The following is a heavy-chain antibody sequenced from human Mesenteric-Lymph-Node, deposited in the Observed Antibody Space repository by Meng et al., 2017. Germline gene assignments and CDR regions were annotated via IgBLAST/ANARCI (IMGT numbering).Heavy chain of an antibody. V-gene: IGHV1-2*06. Sequence: ASVKVSCKASGYTFTGYYMHWVRQAPGQGLEWMGRINPNSGGTNYAQKFQGRVTMTRDTSISTAYMELSRLRSDDTAVYYCARDDYDVSHEEYFALWGQGTLVTVSS. CDR2: INPNSGGT. CDR1: GYTFTGYY. CDR3: ARDDYDVSHEEYFAL. J-gene: IGHJ1*01. D-gene: IGHD4-17*01.